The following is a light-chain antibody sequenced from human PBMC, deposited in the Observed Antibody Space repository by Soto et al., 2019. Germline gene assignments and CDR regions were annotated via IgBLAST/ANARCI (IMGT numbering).Light chain of an antibody. J-gene: IGKJ2*01. V-gene: IGKV1-39*01. CDR1: QSISSY. Sequence: DIQMTQSPSSLSASVGDRVTITCRASQSISSYLNWYQQKPGKAPKLLIYAASSLQSGLPSGFSSSGSGTDFTLTISSLQPEDFATYYCQQSYSTPYTFGQGTKLEVK. CDR2: AAS. CDR3: QQSYSTPYT.